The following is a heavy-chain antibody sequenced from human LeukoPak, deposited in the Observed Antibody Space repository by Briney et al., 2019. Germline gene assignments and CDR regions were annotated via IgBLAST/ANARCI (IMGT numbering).Heavy chain of an antibody. D-gene: IGHD3-22*01. CDR2: IYDTGNT. J-gene: IGHJ4*02. CDR1: GGSISSYY. V-gene: IGHV4-59*01. CDR3: ARATPWLLPGY. Sequence: PSETLSLTCTVSGGSISSYYWSWVRQPPGKGLEWIGHIYDTGNTNYNPSLESRVTISVDTSKNQFSLRLTPVTAADTAVYFCARATPWLLPGYWGQGTLVTVSS.